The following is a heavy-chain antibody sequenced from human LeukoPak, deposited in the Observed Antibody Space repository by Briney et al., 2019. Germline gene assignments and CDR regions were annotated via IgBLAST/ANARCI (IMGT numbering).Heavy chain of an antibody. CDR1: GFTFSSYA. CDR2: ISGSGGST. J-gene: IGHJ4*02. D-gene: IGHD3-3*01. V-gene: IGHV3-23*01. CDR3: AKDQSITIFGVVIV. Sequence: GGSLRLSCAASGFTFSSYAVSWVRQAPGKGLEWVSAISGSGGSTYYADSVKGRFTISRDNSKNTLYLQMNSLRAEDTAVYYCAKDQSITIFGVVIVWGQGTLVTVSS.